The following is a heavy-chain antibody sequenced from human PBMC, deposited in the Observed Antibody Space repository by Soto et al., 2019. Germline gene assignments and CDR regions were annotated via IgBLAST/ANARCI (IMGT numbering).Heavy chain of an antibody. CDR1: GGTFSSYA. V-gene: IGHV1-69*01. CDR3: ARGIPYGDYAPGGERVIYYYGMDV. Sequence: QVQLVQSGAEVKKPGSSVKVSCKASGGTFSSYAISWVRQAPGQGLEWMGGIIPIFGTANYAQKFQGRVTIPADESTSPAYMELRSLRSEDTAVYYCARGIPYGDYAPGGERVIYYYGMDVWGQGTTVTVSS. CDR2: IIPIFGTA. D-gene: IGHD4-17*01. J-gene: IGHJ6*02.